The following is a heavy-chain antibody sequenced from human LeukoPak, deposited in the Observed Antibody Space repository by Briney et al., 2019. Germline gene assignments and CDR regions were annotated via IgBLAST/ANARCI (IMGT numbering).Heavy chain of an antibody. Sequence: PSETLSLTCAVYGVSFSGYYWSWIRQPPGKGLEWIGEINHSGSTNYNPSLKSRVTISVDTSKNQFSLKLSSVTAADTAVYYCARAPTMIVVAYYYYGMDVWGQGTTVTVSS. CDR1: GVSFSGYY. J-gene: IGHJ6*02. CDR2: INHSGST. CDR3: ARAPTMIVVAYYYYGMDV. D-gene: IGHD3-22*01. V-gene: IGHV4-34*01.